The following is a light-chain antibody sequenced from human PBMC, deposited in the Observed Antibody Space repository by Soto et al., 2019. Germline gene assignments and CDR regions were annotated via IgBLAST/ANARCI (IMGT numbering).Light chain of an antibody. CDR3: QQYGSSPVT. CDR2: DAS. V-gene: IGKV3-20*01. CDR1: QSVSSSY. Sequence: EIVLTQSPGTLSLSPGERATPSCRASQSVSSSYLAWYQQKPGQAPRLLIYDASSRATGIPDRFSGSGSGTDFTLTISRLEPEDFAVYYCQQYGSSPVTFGPGTKVDIK. J-gene: IGKJ3*01.